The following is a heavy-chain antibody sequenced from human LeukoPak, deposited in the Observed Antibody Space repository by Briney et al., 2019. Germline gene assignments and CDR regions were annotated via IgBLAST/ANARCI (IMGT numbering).Heavy chain of an antibody. J-gene: IGHJ4*02. Sequence: PSQTLSLTCTVSGGSISSGSYYWSWIRQPAGKGLEWIGRIYTSGSTNYNPSLKSRVTISVDTSKNQFSLKLSSVTAADTAVYYCARERGGGYSYVTHFDYWGQGTLVTVSS. CDR3: ARERGGGYSYVTHFDY. V-gene: IGHV4-61*02. D-gene: IGHD5-18*01. CDR2: IYTSGST. CDR1: GGSISSGSYY.